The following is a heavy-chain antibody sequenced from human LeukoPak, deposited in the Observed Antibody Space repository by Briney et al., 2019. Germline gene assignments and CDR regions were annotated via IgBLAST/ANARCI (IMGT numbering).Heavy chain of an antibody. CDR3: ARKYYDILTGYSHLDY. CDR1: GYTFTSYA. CDR2: INAGNGNT. J-gene: IGHJ4*02. V-gene: IGHV1-3*01. Sequence: GASGKGSCKASGYTFTSYAMDWVRQAPGQRLEWIGWINAGNGNTKYSQKFQGRVTITRDTSASTAYMELSSLRSEDTAVYYCARKYYDILTGYSHLDYWGQGTLVTVSS. D-gene: IGHD3-9*01.